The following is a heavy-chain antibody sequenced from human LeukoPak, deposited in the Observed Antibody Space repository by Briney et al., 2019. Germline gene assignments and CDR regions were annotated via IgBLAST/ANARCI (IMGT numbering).Heavy chain of an antibody. D-gene: IGHD1-14*01. CDR2: IYSGGST. CDR3: ARDRSWYLYFDL. V-gene: IGHV3-53*01. CDR1: GFTVSSNY. J-gene: IGHJ2*01. Sequence: GGSLRLSCAASGFTVSSNYMSWVRQAPGKGLEWVSVIYSGGSTYYADSVKGRYTISRDNSKNTLYLQMNSLRAEDTAVYYCARDRSWYLYFDLWGRGTLVTVSS.